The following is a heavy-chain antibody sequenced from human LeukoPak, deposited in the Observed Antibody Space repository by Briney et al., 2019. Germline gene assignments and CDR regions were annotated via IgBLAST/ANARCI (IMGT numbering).Heavy chain of an antibody. J-gene: IGHJ4*02. D-gene: IGHD3-16*01. Sequence: VGSLRLSCAASGFTFSSYSMNWVRQAPGKGPEWVSSISSTSSYIYYADSVKGRFTMSRDNAKNSLYLQMNSLRAEDTAVYYCARVGTVITFPPDYWGQGTLVTVSS. V-gene: IGHV3-21*01. CDR1: GFTFSSYS. CDR2: ISSTSSYI. CDR3: ARVGTVITFPPDY.